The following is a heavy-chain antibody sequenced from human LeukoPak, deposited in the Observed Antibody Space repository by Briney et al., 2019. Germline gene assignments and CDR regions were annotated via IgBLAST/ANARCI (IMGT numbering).Heavy chain of an antibody. D-gene: IGHD3-22*01. Sequence: GGSLRLSCAASGFTFDDYAMHWVRQAPGKGLEWVSGISWNSGSIGYADSVKGRFTISRDNAKNSLYLQMNSLRAEDTALYYCAKSGSYDSSGYLDYWGQGTLVTVSS. V-gene: IGHV3-9*01. CDR2: ISWNSGSI. J-gene: IGHJ4*02. CDR3: AKSGSYDSSGYLDY. CDR1: GFTFDDYA.